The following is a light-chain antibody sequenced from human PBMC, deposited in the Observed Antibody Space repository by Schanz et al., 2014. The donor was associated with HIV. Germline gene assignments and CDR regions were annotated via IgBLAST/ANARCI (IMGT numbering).Light chain of an antibody. CDR2: GAS. J-gene: IGKJ4*01. CDR3: QQYGSSLT. V-gene: IGKV3-20*01. CDR1: QSVSSY. Sequence: EIVLTQSPGTLSLSPGERATLSCRASQSVSSYLAWYQQKPGQAPRLLIYGASSRATGIPDRFSGSGSGTDFTLTISRLEPEDIAVYYCQQYGSSLTFGGGTKVGIK.